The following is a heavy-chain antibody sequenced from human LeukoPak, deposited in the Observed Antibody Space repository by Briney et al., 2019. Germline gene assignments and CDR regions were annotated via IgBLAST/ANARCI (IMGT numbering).Heavy chain of an antibody. CDR1: GFSVSGYW. V-gene: IGHV3-7*01. CDR3: AREWQGGIAAAGTRVEGDY. J-gene: IGHJ4*02. CDR2: IKQDGSEK. Sequence: GGSLRLSCAVSGFSVSGYWMTWVRQAPGKGLEWVANIKQDGSEKNYVDSVKGRFTISRDNAENSLFLQMNSLRVEDTAVYYCAREWQGGIAAAGTRVEGDYWGQGTLVAVSS. D-gene: IGHD6-13*01.